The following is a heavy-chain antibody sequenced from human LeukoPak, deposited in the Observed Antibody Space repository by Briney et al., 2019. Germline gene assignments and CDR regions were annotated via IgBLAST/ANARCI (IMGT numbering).Heavy chain of an antibody. J-gene: IGHJ4*02. D-gene: IGHD3-22*01. Sequence: QPGGSLRLSCAASGFTFSIYAMSWVRQAPGKGLEWVSSITSSGETTYYAGSVKGQFTISRDNSKNTVYLQMNSLRAEDTAVYYRASDRLNYYGANGHYYRRDGDYLRQGTQVTVCS. CDR3: ASDRLNYYGANGHYYRRDGDY. CDR1: GFTFSIYA. V-gene: IGHV3-23*01. CDR2: ITSSGETT.